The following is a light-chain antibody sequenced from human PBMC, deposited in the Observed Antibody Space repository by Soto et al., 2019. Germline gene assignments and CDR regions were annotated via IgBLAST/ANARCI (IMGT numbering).Light chain of an antibody. CDR2: QDS. Sequence: SYELTQPHSVSVSPGQTASITCSGDKLGDKYACWYQQKPGQSPVLVIYQDSKRPSGIPERFSGSNSGNTATLTISGTQAMDEADYYCQAWDSSTPVFGRGTKLTVL. J-gene: IGLJ2*01. CDR1: KLGDKY. V-gene: IGLV3-1*01. CDR3: QAWDSSTPV.